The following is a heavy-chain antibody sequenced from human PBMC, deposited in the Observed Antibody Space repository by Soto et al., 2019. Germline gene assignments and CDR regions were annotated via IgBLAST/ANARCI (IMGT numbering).Heavy chain of an antibody. Sequence: QVQLQQWGAGLLKPSETLSLTCAVYGGSFSGYYWSWIRQPPGKGLEWIGEINHSGSTNYNPSLKSRVTISVDTSKNQFSLKLSSVTAADTAVYYCARGHDQSGYSSGRGFDPWGQGTLVTVSS. V-gene: IGHV4-34*01. CDR1: GGSFSGYY. CDR3: ARGHDQSGYSSGRGFDP. J-gene: IGHJ5*02. CDR2: INHSGST. D-gene: IGHD6-19*01.